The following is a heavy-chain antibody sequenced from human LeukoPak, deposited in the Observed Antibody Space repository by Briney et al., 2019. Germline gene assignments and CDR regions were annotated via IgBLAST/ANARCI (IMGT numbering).Heavy chain of an antibody. CDR1: GFSLSTTEVA. Sequence: SGPTLVNPTQTLTLTGTFSGFSLSTTEVAVGWFRQPPGKALEWLALIHWDDDKRYNPSLTNRLTVTKDTSKDQVVLKMSNMDPVDTATYRCAHSYIVMEAFNIWGQGTMVTVSS. CDR2: IHWDDDK. CDR3: AHSYIVMEAFNI. D-gene: IGHD2-15*01. V-gene: IGHV2-5*02. J-gene: IGHJ3*02.